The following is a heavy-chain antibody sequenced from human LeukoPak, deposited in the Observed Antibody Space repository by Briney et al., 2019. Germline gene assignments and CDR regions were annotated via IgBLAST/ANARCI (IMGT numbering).Heavy chain of an antibody. CDR2: ISWSSGSI. Sequence: GGSLRLSCAASGFTFDDYAMHWVRHPPGKGLEWVSGISWSSGSIGYADSVKGRFTISRDNAKNSLYLQMNSLRTEDTALYYCAKADRAIAVAGIDYWGQGTLVTVSS. D-gene: IGHD6-19*01. J-gene: IGHJ4*02. CDR1: GFTFDDYA. CDR3: AKADRAIAVAGIDY. V-gene: IGHV3-9*01.